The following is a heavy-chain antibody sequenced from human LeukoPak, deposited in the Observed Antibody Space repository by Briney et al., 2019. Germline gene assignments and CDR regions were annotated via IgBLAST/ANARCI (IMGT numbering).Heavy chain of an antibody. J-gene: IGHJ5*02. CDR1: GFTLDDYA. CDR3: GVRSGTYYNCFDP. CDR2: ISGDGDNT. D-gene: IGHD1-26*01. Sequence: GGSLRLSCVASGFTLDDYALHWVRQAPGKGLEWISLISGDGDNTYYADSVKGRFTISRDNSKNSLYLQMSSLRAEDTALYAKGVRSGTYYNCFDPWGQGTLVTVSS. V-gene: IGHV3-43*02.